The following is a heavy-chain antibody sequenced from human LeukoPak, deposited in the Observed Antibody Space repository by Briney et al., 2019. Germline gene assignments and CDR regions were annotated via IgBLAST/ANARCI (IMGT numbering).Heavy chain of an antibody. D-gene: IGHD2-15*01. V-gene: IGHV7-4-1*02. Sequence: ASVKVSCKASGYTFTSYGISWVRQASGQGLEWMGWINTNTGNPTYAQGFTGRFVFSLDTSVSTAYLQISSLKAEDTAVYYCARAYCSGGSCYPDDHWGQGTLVTVSS. CDR3: ARAYCSGGSCYPDDH. CDR1: GYTFTSYG. CDR2: INTNTGNP. J-gene: IGHJ4*02.